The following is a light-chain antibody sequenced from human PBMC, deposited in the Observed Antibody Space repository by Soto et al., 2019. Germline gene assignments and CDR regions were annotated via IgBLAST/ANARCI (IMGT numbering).Light chain of an antibody. CDR2: EVS. Sequence: QSALTQPASVSGSPGQSISISCTGTSSDVGAYNFVSWFQQHPDKAPKLMIYEVSNRPSGVSNRFSGSKSGNTASLTISGLQAEDEADYYCSSYTSSSTLVFGSG. V-gene: IGLV2-14*01. CDR1: SSDVGAYNF. J-gene: IGLJ1*01. CDR3: SSYTSSSTLV.